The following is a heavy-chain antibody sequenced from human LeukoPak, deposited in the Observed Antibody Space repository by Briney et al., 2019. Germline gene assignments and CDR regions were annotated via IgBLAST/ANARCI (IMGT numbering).Heavy chain of an antibody. CDR1: GFTFSNAW. CDR2: IKGKADGGTA. D-gene: IGHD1-1*01. Sequence: GGSLRLSCAGSGFTFSNAWMSWVRQAPGKGLEWVGRIKGKADGGTADHAAPVRGRFTISRDDSKNTLYLQMNSLQTEDTAVYHCTTYGSGWRYWGQGTLVTVSS. J-gene: IGHJ4*02. V-gene: IGHV3-15*01. CDR3: TTYGSGWRY.